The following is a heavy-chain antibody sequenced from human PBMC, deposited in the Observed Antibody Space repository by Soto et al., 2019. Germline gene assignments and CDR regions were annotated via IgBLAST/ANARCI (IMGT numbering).Heavy chain of an antibody. CDR2: IYHSGST. J-gene: IGHJ5*02. D-gene: IGHD2-15*01. Sequence: SETLSLTCTVSGYSISSGYYWGWIRQPPGKGLEWIGSIYHSGSTYYNPSLKSRVTISGDTSKNQFSLKLSSVTAADTAVYYCAREGPYCSGGSCYSGWFDPWGQGTLVTVSS. V-gene: IGHV4-38-2*02. CDR1: GYSISSGYY. CDR3: AREGPYCSGGSCYSGWFDP.